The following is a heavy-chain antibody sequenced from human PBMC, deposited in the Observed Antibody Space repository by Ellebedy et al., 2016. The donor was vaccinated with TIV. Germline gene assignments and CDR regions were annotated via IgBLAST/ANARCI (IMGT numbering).Heavy chain of an antibody. J-gene: IGHJ6*02. CDR1: GYTFTGYY. CDR3: ARGVYRSSGWYYYYYYGMDV. Sequence: AASVKVSCKASGYTFTGYYMHWGRQAPGQGLAWIRWINPNSGGTNYAQKFQGWVTMTRDTSISTAYMELSRLRSDDTAVYYCARGVYRSSGWYYYYYYGMDVWGQGTTVTVSS. D-gene: IGHD6-19*01. CDR2: INPNSGGT. V-gene: IGHV1-2*04.